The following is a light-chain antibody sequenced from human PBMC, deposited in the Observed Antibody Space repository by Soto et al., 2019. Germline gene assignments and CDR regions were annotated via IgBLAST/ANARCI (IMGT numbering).Light chain of an antibody. CDR3: QQTYTTRVYT. J-gene: IGKJ2*01. CDR2: ASS. V-gene: IGKV1-39*01. Sequence: DILLTQSPTSLSASVGDTVTITCRASQSISVNLNWYQHRPGEAPKVLIYASSTLATGAPSRFSGSGVGTDFTLTISILQLEDLATYYCQQTYTTRVYTFGQGTKLEFK. CDR1: QSISVN.